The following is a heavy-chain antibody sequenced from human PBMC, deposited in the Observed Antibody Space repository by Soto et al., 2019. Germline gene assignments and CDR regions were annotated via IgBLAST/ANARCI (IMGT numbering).Heavy chain of an antibody. CDR1: GGSISSSSYY. J-gene: IGHJ4*02. Sequence: PSETLSLTCTVSGGSISSSSYYWGWIRQPPGKGLEWIGSIYYSGSTYYNPSLKSRVTISVDTSKNQFSLKLSSVTAADTAVYYCARNLYYDYVWGSYRYLYYFDYWGQGTLVPVSS. CDR3: ARNLYYDYVWGSYRYLYYFDY. V-gene: IGHV4-39*01. CDR2: IYYSGST. D-gene: IGHD3-16*02.